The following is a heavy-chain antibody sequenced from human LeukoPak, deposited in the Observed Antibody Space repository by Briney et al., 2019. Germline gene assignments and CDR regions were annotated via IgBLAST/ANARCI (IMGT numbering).Heavy chain of an antibody. CDR3: ARVTEAPYYFDY. Sequence: GGPLRLSCAASGFTFSSYAMNWVRQAPGKGLEWVSGISGSCGSTYYADSVKGRFTISRDNSKNTLYLQMNRLRAEDTAVYYCARVTEAPYYFDYWGQGTLVTVSS. CDR2: ISGSCGST. V-gene: IGHV3-23*01. CDR1: GFTFSSYA. J-gene: IGHJ4*02.